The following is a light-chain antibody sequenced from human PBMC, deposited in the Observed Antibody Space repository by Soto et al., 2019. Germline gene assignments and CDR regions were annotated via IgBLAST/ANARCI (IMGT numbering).Light chain of an antibody. CDR3: QQSYNTPWT. Sequence: AIQMTQSPSSLSASVGDRVTITCRASQGIRNDLDWFQQKPGKAPKLLIYAASNLQSGVPARFSGSGSGTDFTLTISSLQPEDFATYYCQQSYNTPWTFGQGTKVDIK. CDR2: AAS. J-gene: IGKJ1*01. V-gene: IGKV1-6*01. CDR1: QGIRND.